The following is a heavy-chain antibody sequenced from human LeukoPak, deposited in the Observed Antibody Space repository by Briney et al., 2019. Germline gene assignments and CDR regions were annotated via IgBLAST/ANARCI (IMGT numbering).Heavy chain of an antibody. D-gene: IGHD6-13*01. J-gene: IGHJ3*02. CDR2: ISGSGGST. CDR1: GFTFSSYA. CDR3: AKSRGSSWTYDAFDI. Sequence: GGPLRLSCAASGFTFSSYAMSWVRQAPGKGLGWVSAISGSGGSTYYADSVKGQFTISRDNSKNTLYLQMNSLRAEDTAVYYCAKSRGSSWTYDAFDIWGQGTMVTVSS. V-gene: IGHV3-23*01.